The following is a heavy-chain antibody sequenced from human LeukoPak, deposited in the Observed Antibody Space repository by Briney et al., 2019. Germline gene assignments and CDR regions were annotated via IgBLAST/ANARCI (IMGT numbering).Heavy chain of an antibody. CDR1: GITFSIYA. CDR2: LSGSTT. D-gene: IGHD2-21*01. Sequence: GGSLRLSCAVSGITFSIYAMSWVRQAPGKGLEWVSGLSGSTTYYADSVKGRFTISRDNSNNTLYLQMNSLRVEDTAVYYCAKRYCDGGICCFDNWGQGTLVTVSS. J-gene: IGHJ5*02. CDR3: AKRYCDGGICCFDN. V-gene: IGHV3-23*01.